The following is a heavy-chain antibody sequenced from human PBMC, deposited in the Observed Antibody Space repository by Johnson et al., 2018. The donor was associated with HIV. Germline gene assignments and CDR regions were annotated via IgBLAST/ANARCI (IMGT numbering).Heavy chain of an antibody. Sequence: QVQVVESGGGVVQPGRSMRLSCAASGFTFSSYAMHWVRQAPGKGLEWVAVISYDGSNKYYADSVKGRFTISRDNSKNTLYLQMNSLRAEDMAVYYCAKGGGDPDAFDIWGQGTMVTVSS. CDR1: GFTFSSYA. CDR2: ISYDGSNK. D-gene: IGHD3-10*01. V-gene: IGHV3-30*04. CDR3: AKGGGDPDAFDI. J-gene: IGHJ3*02.